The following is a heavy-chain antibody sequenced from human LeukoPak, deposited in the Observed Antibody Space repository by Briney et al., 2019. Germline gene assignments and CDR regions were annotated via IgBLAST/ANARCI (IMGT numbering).Heavy chain of an antibody. CDR1: GFTFSSYS. D-gene: IGHD6-19*01. J-gene: IGHJ4*02. CDR2: ISSSSSTI. Sequence: XXCAXSGFTFSSYSXNWVRQAPGKGLXWVSYISSSSSTIYYADSVKGRFTISRANAKNSLYLQMNSLRAEDTAVYYCARIHSSGWYRRVDYFDYWGQGTLVTVSS. CDR3: ARIHSSGWYRRVDYFDY. V-gene: IGHV3-48*01.